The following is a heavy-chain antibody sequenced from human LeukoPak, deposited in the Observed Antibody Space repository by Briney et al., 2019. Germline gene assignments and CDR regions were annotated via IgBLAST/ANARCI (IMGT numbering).Heavy chain of an antibody. CDR2: INWNGGST. CDR1: GFTFDDYG. V-gene: IGHV3-20*04. D-gene: IGHD3-10*01. Sequence: PGGSLRLSCAASGFTFDDYGMSWVRQAPGKGLEWVSGINWNGGSTGYADSVKGRFTISRDNAKNSLYLQTNSLRAEDTALYYCARDFNSGYGSGSYYNLYYFDYWGQGTLVTVSS. CDR3: ARDFNSGYGSGSYYNLYYFDY. J-gene: IGHJ4*02.